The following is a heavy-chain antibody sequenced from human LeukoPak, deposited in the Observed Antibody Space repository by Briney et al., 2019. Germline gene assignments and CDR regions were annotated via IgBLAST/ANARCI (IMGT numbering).Heavy chain of an antibody. Sequence: GSLRLSCAASGFTFSSYWLIWVRQAPGKGLEWVANIKQDGSEIYYVDSVKGRFTISRDNAKNSLYLQMNSLRAEDTAVYYCATDRGYMDVWGKGTTVTVSS. CDR3: ATDRGYMDV. CDR2: IKQDGSEI. V-gene: IGHV3-7*01. J-gene: IGHJ6*03. CDR1: GFTFSSYW.